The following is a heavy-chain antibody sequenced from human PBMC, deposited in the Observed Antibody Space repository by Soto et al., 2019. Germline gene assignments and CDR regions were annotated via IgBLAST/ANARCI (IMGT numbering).Heavy chain of an antibody. V-gene: IGHV1-69*01. CDR2: IIPVFQTA. J-gene: IGHJ4*02. CDR3: ARGGSGYTWFNEF. D-gene: IGHD3-22*01. Sequence: QEQLVQSGAEVKKPGSSVKVSCKASGGLFSSYPISWVRPVPGHGLEWMGGIIPVFQTAYYTQRFQGRVTITADESTNTAYMELSSLRSEDTAIYYCARGGSGYTWFNEFWGQGTLVTVSS. CDR1: GGLFSSYP.